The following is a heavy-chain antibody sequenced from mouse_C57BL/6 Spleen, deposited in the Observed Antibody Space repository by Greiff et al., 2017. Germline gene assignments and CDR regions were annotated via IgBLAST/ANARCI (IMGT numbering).Heavy chain of an antibody. CDR3: ARYYYGSSGIFDY. J-gene: IGHJ2*01. CDR1: GFTFTDYY. Sequence: EVQLKESGGGLVQPGGSLSLSCAASGFTFTDYYMSWVRQPPGKALEWLGFIRNKANGYTTEYSASVKGRFTISRDNSQSILYLQMNALRAEDSATYYCARYYYGSSGIFDYWGQGTTLTVSS. V-gene: IGHV7-3*01. D-gene: IGHD1-1*01. CDR2: IRNKANGYTT.